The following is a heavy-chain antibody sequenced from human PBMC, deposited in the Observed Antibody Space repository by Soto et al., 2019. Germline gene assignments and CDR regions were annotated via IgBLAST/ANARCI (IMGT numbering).Heavy chain of an antibody. Sequence: EVQLVESGGGLIQPGGSLRLSCAASGFTVSSNYMSWVRQAPGKGLEWVSVIYSGGSTYYADSVKGRFTISRDNSKNTLDLQMNSLRAEDTAVYYCARNYDSTAGGAFDIWGQGTMGTVSS. J-gene: IGHJ3*02. CDR3: ARNYDSTAGGAFDI. CDR1: GFTVSSNY. CDR2: IYSGGST. V-gene: IGHV3-53*01. D-gene: IGHD3-22*01.